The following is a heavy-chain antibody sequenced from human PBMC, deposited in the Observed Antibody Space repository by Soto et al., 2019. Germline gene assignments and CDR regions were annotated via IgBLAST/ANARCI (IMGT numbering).Heavy chain of an antibody. Sequence: SETLSLTCTVSGGSISSSSYYWGWIRQPPGKGLEWIGSIYYSGSTYYNPSLKSRVTISVDTSKNQFSLKLSSVTAADTAVYYCARTTVTTVKPSDYWGQGTLVTVS. CDR2: IYYSGST. CDR1: GGSISSSSYY. CDR3: ARTTVTTVKPSDY. D-gene: IGHD4-17*01. J-gene: IGHJ4*02. V-gene: IGHV4-39*01.